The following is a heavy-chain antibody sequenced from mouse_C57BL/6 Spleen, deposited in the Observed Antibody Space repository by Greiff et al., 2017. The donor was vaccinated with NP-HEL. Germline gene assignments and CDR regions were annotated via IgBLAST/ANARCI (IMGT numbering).Heavy chain of an antibody. Sequence: EVMLVESGGGLVKPGGSLKLSCAASGFTFSSYAMSWVRQTPEKRLEWVATISDGGSYTYYPDNVKGRFTISRDNAKNNLYLQMSHLKSEDTAMYYCAREEDGYYAWFAYWGQGTLVTVSA. V-gene: IGHV5-4*01. CDR2: ISDGGSYT. CDR3: AREEDGYYAWFAY. D-gene: IGHD2-3*01. J-gene: IGHJ3*01. CDR1: GFTFSSYA.